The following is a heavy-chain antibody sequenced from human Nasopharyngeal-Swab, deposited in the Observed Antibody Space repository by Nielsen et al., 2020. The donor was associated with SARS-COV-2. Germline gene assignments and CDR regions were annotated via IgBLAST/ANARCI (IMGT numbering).Heavy chain of an antibody. CDR2: FDPEDGET. Sequence: ASVKVSCKVSGYTLTDLSMHWVRQAPGKGLEWMGGFDPEDGETIYAQKFQGRVTMTEDTSTDTAYMELSSLRSEDTAVYYCATALAVAGGKDGVHYYYGMDVWGQGTTVTVSS. CDR3: ATALAVAGGKDGVHYYYGMDV. J-gene: IGHJ6*02. CDR1: GYTLTDLS. V-gene: IGHV1-24*01. D-gene: IGHD6-19*01.